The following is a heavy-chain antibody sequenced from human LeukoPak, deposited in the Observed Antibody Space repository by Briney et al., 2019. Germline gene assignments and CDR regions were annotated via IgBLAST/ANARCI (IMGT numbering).Heavy chain of an antibody. CDR2: MNPNSGNT. CDR1: GGTFSSYA. V-gene: IGHV1-8*02. J-gene: IGHJ3*02. D-gene: IGHD5-18*01. CDR3: ARNSIQLWPHDAFDI. Sequence: ASVKVSCKASGGTFSSYAISWVRQAPGQGLEWMGWMNPNSGNTGYAQKFQGRVTMTRNTSISTAYMELSSLRSEDTAVYYCARNSIQLWPHDAFDIWGQGTMVTVSS.